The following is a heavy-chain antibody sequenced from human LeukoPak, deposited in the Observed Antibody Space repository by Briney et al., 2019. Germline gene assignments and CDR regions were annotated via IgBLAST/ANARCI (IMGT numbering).Heavy chain of an antibody. CDR1: GFTFSSYG. J-gene: IGHJ3*02. CDR3: ARGRVEMAKASVEGAFDI. D-gene: IGHD5-24*01. CDR2: ISYDGSNK. Sequence: GGSLRLSCAASGFTFSSYGMHWVRQAPGKGLEWVAVISYDGSNKYYADSVKGRFTISRDNSKNTLYLQMNSLRSEDTAVYYCARGRVEMAKASVEGAFDIWGQGTMVTVSS. V-gene: IGHV3-30*03.